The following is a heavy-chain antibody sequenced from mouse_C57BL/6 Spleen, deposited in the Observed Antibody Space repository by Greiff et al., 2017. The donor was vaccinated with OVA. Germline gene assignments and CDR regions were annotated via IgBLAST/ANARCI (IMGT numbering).Heavy chain of an antibody. J-gene: IGHJ4*01. V-gene: IGHV2-2*01. CDR3: ARNGYYGSSYGGYAMDY. Sequence: VKLMESGPGLVQPSQSLSITCTVSGFSLTSYGVHWVRQSPGKGLEWLGVIWSGGSTDYNAAFISRLSISKDNSKSQVFFKMNSLQADDTAIYYCARNGYYGSSYGGYAMDYWGQGTSVTVSS. D-gene: IGHD1-1*01. CDR1: GFSLTSYG. CDR2: IWSGGST.